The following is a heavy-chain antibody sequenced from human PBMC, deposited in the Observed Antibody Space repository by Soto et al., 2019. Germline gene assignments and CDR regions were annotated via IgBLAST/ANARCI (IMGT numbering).Heavy chain of an antibody. CDR2: VSANNGHT. V-gene: IGHV1-18*01. Sequence: GASVKVSCKASGFTFSNYGLNWVRQAPGQGLEWMGWVSANNGHTNYAQNLQGRVSMTTDTSTSTAYMELRGLTFDDTAVYYCARDIESVTAKHFFYYYAMDVWGQGTTVNVS. CDR3: ARDIESVTAKHFFYYYAMDV. J-gene: IGHJ6*02. D-gene: IGHD2-8*01. CDR1: GFTFSNYG.